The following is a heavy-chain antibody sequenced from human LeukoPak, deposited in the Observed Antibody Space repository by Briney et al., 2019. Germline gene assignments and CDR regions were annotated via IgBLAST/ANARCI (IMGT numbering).Heavy chain of an antibody. CDR3: VVGGSPGY. D-gene: IGHD2-15*01. CDR2: ISTDGYTT. CDR1: GLAFSAYK. Sequence: GGSLRLSCAASGLAFSAYKMHWVRQAPRKGLAWVSRISTDGYTTDYADFVQGRFTASRDNTKNTWSLEMNSLRAEDTAVYYCVVGGSPGYWGQGTLVTVSS. J-gene: IGHJ4*02. V-gene: IGHV3-74*01.